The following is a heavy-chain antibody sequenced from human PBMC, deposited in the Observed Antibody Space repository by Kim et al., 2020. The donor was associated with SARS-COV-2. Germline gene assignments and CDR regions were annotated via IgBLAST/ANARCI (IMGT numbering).Heavy chain of an antibody. J-gene: IGHJ4*02. CDR2: ISWNSGSI. Sequence: GGSLRLSCAASGFTFDDYAMHWVRQAPGKGLEWVSGISWNSGSIGYADSVKGRFTISRDNAKNSLYLQMNSLRAEDTALYYCAKDIGWELPEESINYFDYWGQGTLVTVSS. CDR1: GFTFDDYA. CDR3: AKDIGWELPEESINYFDY. D-gene: IGHD1-26*01. V-gene: IGHV3-9*01.